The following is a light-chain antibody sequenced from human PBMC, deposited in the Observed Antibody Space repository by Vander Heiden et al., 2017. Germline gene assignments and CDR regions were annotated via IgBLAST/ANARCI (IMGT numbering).Light chain of an antibody. CDR1: QSISNW. Sequence: DIQMTQSPSSLSASVGDRVTITGRASQSISNWLAWYQQKPVKAPKLLIYKASSLESGVPSRFSGSGSGTEFTLSISSLQPDDFATYYCQQYSSWWTFGQGTKVEIK. CDR2: KAS. CDR3: QQYSSWWT. J-gene: IGKJ1*01. V-gene: IGKV1-5*03.